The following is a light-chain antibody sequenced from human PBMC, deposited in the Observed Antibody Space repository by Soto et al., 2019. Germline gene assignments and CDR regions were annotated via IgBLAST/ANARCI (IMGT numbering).Light chain of an antibody. CDR3: CSYAGSYTYYV. V-gene: IGLV2-11*01. CDR1: SSDVGGYNY. CDR2: DVS. J-gene: IGLJ1*01. Sequence: QSALTQPRSVSGSPGQSVTISCTGTSSDVGGYNYVSWYQQHPGEAPKLMIYDVSKRPSGVPDRFSGSKSGNTASLTISGLQAEDEADYYCCSYAGSYTYYVFGTGTKV.